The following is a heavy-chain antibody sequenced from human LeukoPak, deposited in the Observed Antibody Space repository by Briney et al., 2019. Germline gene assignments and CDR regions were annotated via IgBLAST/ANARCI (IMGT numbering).Heavy chain of an antibody. Sequence: GGSLRLSCAASGFTFSFYSMNWVCQAPGKGLEWISSISSSSNYIYYADSVKGRFTISRDNAKNSLYLQMNSLRADDTAMYYCARDLHGESCTTPNCSWGQGTLVTVSS. J-gene: IGHJ4*02. D-gene: IGHD3-10*01. CDR2: ISSSSNYI. CDR3: ARDLHGESCTTPNCS. V-gene: IGHV3-21*01. CDR1: GFTFSFYS.